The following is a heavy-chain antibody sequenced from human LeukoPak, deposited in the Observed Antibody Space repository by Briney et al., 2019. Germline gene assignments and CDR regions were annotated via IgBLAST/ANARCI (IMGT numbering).Heavy chain of an antibody. CDR3: VRGVGVSRFNYLDS. D-gene: IGHD6-13*01. Sequence: GRSLTLSCAASGFTFSSFGMHWVRQAPGKGLAWVAGIWYDASNKYYADSVKGRFTISRDNSKNTLYLQMNSLRDDDTAVYYCVRGVGVSRFNYLDSWGQGTLVIVSS. J-gene: IGHJ4*02. CDR1: GFTFSSFG. CDR2: IWYDASNK. V-gene: IGHV3-33*01.